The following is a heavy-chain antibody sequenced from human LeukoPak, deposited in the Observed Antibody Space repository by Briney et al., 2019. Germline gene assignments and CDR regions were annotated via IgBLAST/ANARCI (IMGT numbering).Heavy chain of an antibody. V-gene: IGHV4-30-4*07. J-gene: IGHJ4*02. CDR1: GGSISSGGYS. CDR3: AREPHGFGEPRGYYFDY. D-gene: IGHD3-10*01. Sequence: SETLSLTCAVSGGSISSGGYSWSWIRQPPGKGLEWIGYIYYSGSTYYNPSLKSRVTISVDTSKNQFSLKLSSVTAADTAVYYCAREPHGFGEPRGYYFDYWGQGTLVTVSS. CDR2: IYYSGST.